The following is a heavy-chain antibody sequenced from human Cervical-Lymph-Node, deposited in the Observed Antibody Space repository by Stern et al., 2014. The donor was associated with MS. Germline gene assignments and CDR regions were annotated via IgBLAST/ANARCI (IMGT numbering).Heavy chain of an antibody. CDR1: GGTFSSYT. V-gene: IGHV1-69*09. CDR3: ARGGAARPMGSKAYYSYGMDV. Sequence: QVQLVESGAEVKKPGSSVKVSCKASGGTFSSYTISWVRQAPGQGLEWMGRIIPILGIANYAQKFQARVTITADKPSSTAYMVLSSLRSEDTAVYYCARGGAARPMGSKAYYSYGMDVWGQGTPVTVSS. D-gene: IGHD6-6*01. J-gene: IGHJ6*02. CDR2: IIPILGIA.